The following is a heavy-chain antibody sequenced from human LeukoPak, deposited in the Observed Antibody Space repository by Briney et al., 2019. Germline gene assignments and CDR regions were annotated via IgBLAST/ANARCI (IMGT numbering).Heavy chain of an antibody. CDR2: ISGSGGST. J-gene: IGHJ3*02. CDR3: AKLSVDIVATKSFDAFDI. D-gene: IGHD5-12*01. CDR1: GFTFSSYA. Sequence: QAGGSLRLSRAASGFTFSSYAMSWVRQAPGKGLEWVSVISGSGGSTYYADSVKGRFTISRDNSKNTLYLQMNSLRVEDTAVYYCAKLSVDIVATKSFDAFDIWGQGTMVTVSS. V-gene: IGHV3-23*01.